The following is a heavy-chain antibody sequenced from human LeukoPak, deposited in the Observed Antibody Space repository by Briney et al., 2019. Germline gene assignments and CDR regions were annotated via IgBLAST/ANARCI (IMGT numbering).Heavy chain of an antibody. Sequence: IPGGSLRLSCAASGFTFSDYYMSWIRQAPGKGLEWVSYISSSGSTIYYADSVKGRFTISRDNAKNSLYLQMNSLRAEDTAVYYCARDRPAYSSGWYGFDYWGQGTLVTVSS. D-gene: IGHD6-19*01. V-gene: IGHV3-11*01. CDR3: ARDRPAYSSGWYGFDY. J-gene: IGHJ4*02. CDR2: ISSSGSTI. CDR1: GFTFSDYY.